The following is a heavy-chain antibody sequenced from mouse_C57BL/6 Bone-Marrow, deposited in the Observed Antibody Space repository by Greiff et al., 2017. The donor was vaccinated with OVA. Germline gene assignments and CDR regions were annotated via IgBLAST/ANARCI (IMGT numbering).Heavy chain of an antibody. CDR3: ARRGYYGSSTYAMDY. D-gene: IGHD1-1*01. CDR2: INPGSGGT. Sequence: QVQLQQSGAELARPGASVKLSCKASGYTFTSYGISWVKQRTGQGLEWIGVINPGSGGTNYNEKFKGKATLTADKSSSTAYMQLSSLTSEDSAVYFCARRGYYGSSTYAMDYWGQGTSVTVSS. V-gene: IGHV1-81*01. CDR1: GYTFTSYG. J-gene: IGHJ4*01.